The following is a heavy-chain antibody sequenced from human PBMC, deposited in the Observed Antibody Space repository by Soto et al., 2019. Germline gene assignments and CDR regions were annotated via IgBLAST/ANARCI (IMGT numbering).Heavy chain of an antibody. V-gene: IGHV4-61*01. CDR3: ARVSIAAAGNFDY. CDR1: GGSVSSGSYY. J-gene: IGHJ4*02. D-gene: IGHD6-13*01. Sequence: QVQLQESDPGLVKPSETLSLTCTVSGGSVSSGSYYWSWIRQPPGKGLEWIGYIYYSGSTNYNPSLKSRVTISVDTSKNQFSLKLSSVTAADTAVYYCARVSIAAAGNFDYWGQGTLVTVSS. CDR2: IYYSGST.